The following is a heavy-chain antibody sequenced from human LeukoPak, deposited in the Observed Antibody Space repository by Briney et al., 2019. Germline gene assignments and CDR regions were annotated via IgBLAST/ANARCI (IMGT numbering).Heavy chain of an antibody. Sequence: PGGSLRLPCAASVFTFSTYNMNWVRQAPGKGLEWVSSITSSSRYTFYADSVKGRFTISRDNAKNSLYLQMNSLRAEDTAVYYCARDPALTGSVGSYFDWFHYYYYMDVWGKGTTVTISS. V-gene: IGHV3-21*01. J-gene: IGHJ6*03. CDR1: VFTFSTYN. D-gene: IGHD3-9*01. CDR3: ARDPALTGSVGSYFDWFHYYYYMDV. CDR2: ITSSSRYT.